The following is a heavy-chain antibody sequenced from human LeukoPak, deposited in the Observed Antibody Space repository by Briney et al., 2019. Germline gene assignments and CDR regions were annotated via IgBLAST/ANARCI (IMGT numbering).Heavy chain of an antibody. CDR1: GFTFSNYA. Sequence: AGGSLRLSCAASGFTFSNYAMSWVHQAPGKGLDWVSVISGSGDTTDYADSVKGRFTISRDNSKNTLYLQMNSLRAEDTAVYYCSKLRSSVPAAAYNNWGQGILVTVSS. CDR2: ISGSGDTT. CDR3: SKLRSSVPAAAYNN. V-gene: IGHV3-23*01. D-gene: IGHD2-2*01. J-gene: IGHJ4*02.